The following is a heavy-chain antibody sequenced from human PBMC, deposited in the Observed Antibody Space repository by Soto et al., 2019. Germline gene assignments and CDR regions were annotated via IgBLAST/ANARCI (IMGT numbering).Heavy chain of an antibody. Sequence: QVQLVQSGGEVKKPGASVKVSCKASGYTFTNYGISWVRQAPGQGLEWMGWINVYNGNTKYAQKVQGRVTMTTDTSTSTAYMELGSLRSDDTAVYYWARGVGSGSYYNQYNWFDPWGQGTLVTVSS. CDR1: GYTFTNYG. D-gene: IGHD3-10*01. J-gene: IGHJ5*02. CDR3: ARGVGSGSYYNQYNWFDP. V-gene: IGHV1-18*01. CDR2: INVYNGNT.